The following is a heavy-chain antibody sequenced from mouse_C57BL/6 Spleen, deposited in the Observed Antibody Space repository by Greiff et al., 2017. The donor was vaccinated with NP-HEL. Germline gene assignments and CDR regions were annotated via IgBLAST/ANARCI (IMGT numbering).Heavy chain of an antibody. CDR2: IRNKANGYTT. CDR3: ARYSNYVNAMDY. Sequence: EVKLMESGGGLVQPGGSLSLSCAASGFTFTDYYMSWVRQPPGKALEWLGFIRNKANGYTTEYSASVKGRFTISRDNSQSILYLQMNALRAEDSATYYCARYSNYVNAMDYWGQGTSVTVSS. J-gene: IGHJ4*01. CDR1: GFTFTDYY. V-gene: IGHV7-3*01. D-gene: IGHD2-1*01.